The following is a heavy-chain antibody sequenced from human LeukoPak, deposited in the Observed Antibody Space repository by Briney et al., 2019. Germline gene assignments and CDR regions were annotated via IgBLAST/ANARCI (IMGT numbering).Heavy chain of an antibody. Sequence: GGSLRLSCAASGFTFSSYSMNWVRQAPGKGLEWVSSISSSSSYIYYADSVKGRFTISRDNAKNSLYLQMNSLRAEDTAVYYCAREPAVAGTGYYFDYWGQGTLVTVSS. J-gene: IGHJ4*01. CDR3: AREPAVAGTGYYFDY. CDR2: ISSSSSYI. V-gene: IGHV3-21*01. D-gene: IGHD6-19*01. CDR1: GFTFSSYS.